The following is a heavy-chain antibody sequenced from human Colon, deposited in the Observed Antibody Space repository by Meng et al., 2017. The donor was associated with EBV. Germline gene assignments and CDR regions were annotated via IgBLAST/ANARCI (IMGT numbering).Heavy chain of an antibody. CDR1: GGSRGSGNYY. Sequence: VEAQESGPGWGQPAKTLSLTCHGSGGSRGSGNYYWSWFRQPPGKGLEWIGYIHHSGSAYYNPSLKSRVSISVDTSKNQFSLNLNSMTAADTAVYYCASFDHIPRRNYFDYWGQGTLVTVSS. V-gene: IGHV4-30-4*01. J-gene: IGHJ4*02. CDR3: ASFDHIPRRNYFDY. CDR2: IHHSGSA. D-gene: IGHD2-21*01.